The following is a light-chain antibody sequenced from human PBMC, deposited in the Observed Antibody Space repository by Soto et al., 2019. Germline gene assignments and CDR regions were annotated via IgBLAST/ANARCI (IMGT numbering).Light chain of an antibody. CDR2: AAS. CDR1: QSISSY. Sequence: DLQMTQSPSSLSASVGDRVTITCRASQSISSYLNWYQQKPGKAPKLLIYAASSLQSGVPSRFSGSGSGTDFTLTISSLQPEYFATYYCQQSYSTPQTFGQGTKVEIK. J-gene: IGKJ1*01. CDR3: QQSYSTPQT. V-gene: IGKV1-39*01.